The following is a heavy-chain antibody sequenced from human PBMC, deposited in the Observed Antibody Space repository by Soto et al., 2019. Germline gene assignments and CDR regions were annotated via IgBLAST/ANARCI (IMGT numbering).Heavy chain of an antibody. Sequence: QLQLQESGPGLVKPSETLSLTCTVSGGSISSSSYYWGWIRQPPGKGLEWIGSIYYSGSTYYNPSLMLRVTISQDTFKNQSSLTLSSVTAADTAVYYCASLRGYSGYDRAGWFVPWCQGTLVTVSS. CDR1: GGSISSSSYY. J-gene: IGHJ5*02. V-gene: IGHV4-39*01. CDR3: ASLRGYSGYDRAGWFVP. D-gene: IGHD5-12*01. CDR2: IYYSGST.